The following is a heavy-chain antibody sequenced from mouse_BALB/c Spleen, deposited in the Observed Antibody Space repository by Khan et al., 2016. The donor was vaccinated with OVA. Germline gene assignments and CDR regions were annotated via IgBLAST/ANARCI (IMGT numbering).Heavy chain of an antibody. CDR3: ARLAYYYHSETFAY. D-gene: IGHD1-1*02. Sequence: EVELVESGGDLVKTGGSLKLSCAASGFTFSTYGMPWVRQTPDKRLEWVATINTGGHYTYYKDSVKGRSTISRDNADNVLYLQMTNLRSEESAVYYCARLAYYYHSETFAYWGQGTRVTVSA. CDR1: GFTFSTYG. CDR2: INTGGHYT. V-gene: IGHV5-6*01. J-gene: IGHJ3*01.